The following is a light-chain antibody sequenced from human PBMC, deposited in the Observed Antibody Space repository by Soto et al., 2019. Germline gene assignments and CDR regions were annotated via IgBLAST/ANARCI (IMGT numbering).Light chain of an antibody. J-gene: IGKJ2*01. CDR1: QSISSS. CDR3: QQTYSTPHT. CDR2: AAS. V-gene: IGKV1-39*01. Sequence: DIQMTQSPSSLSASVRVRVTISCRASQSISSSLNGYQQKPGNAPKLLIYAASTLQSGVPSRFSGSGSGTDFTLNISRQQPEDFGSYYCQQTYSTPHTCGQGTKLEIK.